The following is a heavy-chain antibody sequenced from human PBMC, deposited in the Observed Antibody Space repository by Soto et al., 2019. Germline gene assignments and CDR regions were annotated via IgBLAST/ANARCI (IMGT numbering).Heavy chain of an antibody. V-gene: IGHV3-64D*08. Sequence: PGGSLRLGCAACRVRVSSYVMAGVLQAPGKGLEYVSAISSNGGSTYYADSVKGRFTISRDNSKNTLYLQMSSLRAEDTVVFYFLKTGGGWYPFHSVFAYWGKRSLV. CDR3: LKTGGGWYPFHSVFAY. CDR1: RVRVSSYV. J-gene: IGHJ4*02. D-gene: IGHD6-19*01. CDR2: ISSNGGST.